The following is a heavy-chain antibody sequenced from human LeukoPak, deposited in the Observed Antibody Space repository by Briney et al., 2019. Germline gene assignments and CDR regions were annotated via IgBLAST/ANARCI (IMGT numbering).Heavy chain of an antibody. V-gene: IGHV3-7*01. CDR3: ARGYYGDYDY. CDR2: IKQDGSEK. CDR1: EFSVGSNY. J-gene: IGHJ4*02. Sequence: GGSLRLSCAASEFSVGSNYMTWVRQAPGKGLEWVANIKQDGSEKYYVDSVKGRFTISRDNVKNSLYVQMNSLRAEDTAVYYCARGYYGDYDYWGQGTLVTVSS. D-gene: IGHD4-17*01.